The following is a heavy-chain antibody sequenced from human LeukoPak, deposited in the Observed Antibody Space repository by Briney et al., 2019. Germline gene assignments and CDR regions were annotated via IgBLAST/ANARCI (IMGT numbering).Heavy chain of an antibody. CDR1: GGTFSSYA. D-gene: IGHD5-18*01. CDR3: ASPTDTAMVPYYYGMDV. J-gene: IGHJ6*02. V-gene: IGHV1-69*13. Sequence: ASVKVSCKASGGTFSSYAISWVRQAPGQGLEWMGGIIPIFGTANYAQKFQGRVTITADESTSTAYMELSSLRSEDTAVYYCASPTDTAMVPYYYGMDVWGRGTTVTVS. CDR2: IIPIFGTA.